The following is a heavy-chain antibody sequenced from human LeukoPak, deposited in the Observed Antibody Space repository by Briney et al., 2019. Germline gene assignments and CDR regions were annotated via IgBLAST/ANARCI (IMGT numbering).Heavy chain of an antibody. J-gene: IGHJ4*02. D-gene: IGHD5-18*01. Sequence: GRSLRLSCTSSGFTFGDYAMSWFRQAPGKGLEWVAFIRSKAYGGTTEYAASVKGRFTISRDDSKSIAYLRMNSLKTEDTAVYYCTKYSGRIDYWGQGTLVTVSS. CDR3: TKYSGRIDY. CDR2: IRSKAYGGTT. CDR1: GFTFGDYA. V-gene: IGHV3-49*03.